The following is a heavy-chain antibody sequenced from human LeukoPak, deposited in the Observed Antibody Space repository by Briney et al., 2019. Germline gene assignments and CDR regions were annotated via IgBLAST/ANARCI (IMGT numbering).Heavy chain of an antibody. J-gene: IGHJ5*02. CDR3: ARDPLLWFGELLYPIFDP. Sequence: ASVKVSCKASGYTFTNYGFSWVRQAPGQGLEWMGWISAYNGNTNYAQKLQDRVTMTTDTSTNTAYMELRSLRSDDTAVYYCARDPLLWFGELLYPIFDPWGQGTLVTVSS. D-gene: IGHD3-10*01. CDR1: GYTFTNYG. CDR2: ISAYNGNT. V-gene: IGHV1-18*01.